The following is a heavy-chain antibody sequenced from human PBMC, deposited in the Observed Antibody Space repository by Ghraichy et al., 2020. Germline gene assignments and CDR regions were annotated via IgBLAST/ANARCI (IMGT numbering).Heavy chain of an antibody. CDR3: ARTWFGELLSPGKNWFDP. J-gene: IGHJ5*02. CDR1: GGSISSGGYY. CDR2: IYYSGST. D-gene: IGHD3-10*01. Sequence: SETLSLTCTVSGGSISSGGYYWSWIRQHPGKGLEWIGYIYYSGSTYYNPSLKSRVTISVDTSKNQFSLKLSSVTAADTAVYYCARTWFGELLSPGKNWFDPWGQGTLVTVSS. V-gene: IGHV4-31*03.